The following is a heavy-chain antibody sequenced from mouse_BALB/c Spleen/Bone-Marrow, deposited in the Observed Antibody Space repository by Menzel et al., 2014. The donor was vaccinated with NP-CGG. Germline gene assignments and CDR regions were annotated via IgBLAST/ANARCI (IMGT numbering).Heavy chain of an antibody. CDR2: ISAGGSYA. D-gene: IGHD2-4*01. J-gene: IGHJ3*01. CDR1: GFTFSSYS. CDR3: ASHGYYDRTGVSFDY. Sequence: EVMLVESGGGLVKPGASLKLSCAASGFTFSSYSMSWVRQTPEKSLEWVATISAGGSYAFYPDSVKGRSAVSRDNAKNNLFLQMSSLRSGDTAFYYCASHGYYDRTGVSFDYWGQGTLVTVSA. V-gene: IGHV5-9-2*01.